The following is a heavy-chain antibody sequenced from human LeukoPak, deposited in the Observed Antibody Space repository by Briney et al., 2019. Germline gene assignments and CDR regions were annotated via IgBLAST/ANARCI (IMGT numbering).Heavy chain of an antibody. CDR1: GGSISSGDYY. CDR3: ARVRCSSTSCRKGRDKWFDP. Sequence: SETLSLTCTVSGGSISSGDYYWSWIRQPPGTGLEWIGYIYYSGSTYYNPSLKSRVTISVDTSKNQFSLKLSSVTAADTAVYYCARVRCSSTSCRKGRDKWFDPWGQGTLVTVSS. D-gene: IGHD2-2*01. CDR2: IYYSGST. J-gene: IGHJ5*02. V-gene: IGHV4-30-4*08.